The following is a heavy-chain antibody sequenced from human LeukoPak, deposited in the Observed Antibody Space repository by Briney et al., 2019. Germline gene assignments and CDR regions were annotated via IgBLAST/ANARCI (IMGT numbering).Heavy chain of an antibody. Sequence: GASVKVSCKASGYTFTSYYMHWVRQAPGQGLEWMGGIIPIFGTANYAQKFQGRVTITADESTSTAYVELSSLRSEDTAVYYCARAPRLRFLEWSNHDAFDIWGQGTMVTVSS. J-gene: IGHJ3*02. CDR3: ARAPRLRFLEWSNHDAFDI. CDR2: IIPIFGTA. D-gene: IGHD3-3*01. CDR1: GYTFTSYY. V-gene: IGHV1-69*13.